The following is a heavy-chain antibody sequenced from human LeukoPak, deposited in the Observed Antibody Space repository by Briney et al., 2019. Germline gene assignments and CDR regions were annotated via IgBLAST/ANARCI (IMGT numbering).Heavy chain of an antibody. CDR2: IKGDGSEK. V-gene: IGHV3-7*01. Sequence: GGSLRLSCAASAFTFDNYGMHWVRQAPGKGLEWVANIKGDGSEKYFVDSVKGRFTISRDNARNSLYLQMNSLRAEDTAVYYCARELGGSYGAYLDSWGQGTPVTVSS. J-gene: IGHJ4*02. CDR3: ARELGGSYGAYLDS. D-gene: IGHD4-17*01. CDR1: AFTFDNYG.